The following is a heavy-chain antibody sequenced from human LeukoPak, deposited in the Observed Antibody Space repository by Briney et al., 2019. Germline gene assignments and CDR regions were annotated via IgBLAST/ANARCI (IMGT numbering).Heavy chain of an antibody. V-gene: IGHV4-38-2*01. CDR2: IFQRGYS. CDR3: AGDKETTGNGRLNWFDP. Sequence: SETLSLTCAVSGYSISSGYYWGWIRQPPGKGLQWIGSIFQRGYSYYNPSLKSRVTISVDTSRNQFSLKLSSVTAADTAVYYCAGDKETTGNGRLNWFDPWGQGTLVTVSS. D-gene: IGHD1-1*01. CDR1: GYSISSGYY. J-gene: IGHJ5*02.